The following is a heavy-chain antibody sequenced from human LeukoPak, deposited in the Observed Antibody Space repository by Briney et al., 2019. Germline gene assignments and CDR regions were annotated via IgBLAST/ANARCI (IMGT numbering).Heavy chain of an antibody. J-gene: IGHJ4*02. D-gene: IGHD6-19*01. CDR2: IRYDGSNK. CDR3: AKDPRNSSGWYGTYYFDY. Sequence: GGSLRLSCAASGFTFSSYGMHWVRQAPGKGLEWVAFIRYDGSNKYYADSVKGRFTISRDNSKNTLYLQMNSLRAEDTAVYYCAKDPRNSSGWYGTYYFDYWGQGTLVTVSS. V-gene: IGHV3-30*02. CDR1: GFTFSSYG.